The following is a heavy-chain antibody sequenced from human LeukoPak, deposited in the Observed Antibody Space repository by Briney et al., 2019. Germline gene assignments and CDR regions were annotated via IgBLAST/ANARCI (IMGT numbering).Heavy chain of an antibody. CDR1: GGSISSYY. D-gene: IGHD6-6*01. CDR2: IYTSGST. CDR3: ARVSSSSPPYYYYYYMDV. Sequence: PSETLSLTCTVSGGSISSYYWSWIRQPAGKGLEWIGRIYTSGSTNYNPSLKSRVTMSVDTSKNQFSLKLSSVTAADTAVYYCARVSSSSPPYYYYYYMDVWGKGTTVTVSS. J-gene: IGHJ6*03. V-gene: IGHV4-4*07.